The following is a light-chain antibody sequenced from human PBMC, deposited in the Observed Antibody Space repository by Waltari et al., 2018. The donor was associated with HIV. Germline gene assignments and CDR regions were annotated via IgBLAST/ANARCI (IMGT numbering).Light chain of an antibody. CDR3: QQYYSTRNT. J-gene: IGKJ2*01. Sequence: DIVMTQSPDSLAVSLGERATINCKSSQSVLYSSNNKNDLAWYQQKPGQPPKLLIYWASTRESGVPDRFSGSGSGTDFTLTISSLQAEDVAVYYCQQYYSTRNTFGQGTKLEIK. V-gene: IGKV4-1*01. CDR1: QSVLYSSNNKND. CDR2: WAS.